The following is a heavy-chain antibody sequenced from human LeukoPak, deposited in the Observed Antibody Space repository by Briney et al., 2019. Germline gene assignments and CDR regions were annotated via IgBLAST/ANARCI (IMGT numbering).Heavy chain of an antibody. CDR3: ARDRGHDFWSGYYHYYYYYMDV. J-gene: IGHJ6*03. Sequence: GGSLRLSCAASGFTFSSYAMSWVRQAPGKGLEWVAVISYDGSNKYYADSVKGRFTISRDNSKNTLYLQMNSLRAEDTAVYYCARDRGHDFWSGYYHYYYYYMDVWGKGTTVTVSS. CDR1: GFTFSSYA. CDR2: ISYDGSNK. V-gene: IGHV3-30*04. D-gene: IGHD3-3*01.